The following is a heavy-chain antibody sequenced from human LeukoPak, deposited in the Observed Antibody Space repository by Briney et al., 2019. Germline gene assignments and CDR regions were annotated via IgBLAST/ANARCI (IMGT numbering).Heavy chain of an antibody. V-gene: IGHV3-7*01. CDR2: IKQDGSEK. D-gene: IGHD3-3*01. Sequence: GGSLRLSCAASGFTFSSYWMSWVRQAPGKGLEWVANIKQDGSEKYYVDSVKGRFTISRDNAKNSLYLQMNSLRAEDTAVYYCARDPWKRFLEWLLDYWGQGTLVTVSS. CDR1: GFTFSSYW. J-gene: IGHJ4*02. CDR3: ARDPWKRFLEWLLDY.